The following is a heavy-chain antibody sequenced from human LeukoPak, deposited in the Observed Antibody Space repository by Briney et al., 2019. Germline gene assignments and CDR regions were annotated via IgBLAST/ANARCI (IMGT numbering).Heavy chain of an antibody. CDR2: IIPILGIA. J-gene: IGHJ3*02. V-gene: IGHV1-69*04. CDR3: ARSGHISSPGSWEAFDI. Sequence: ASVKVSCKGSGGTFSSYAISWVRQAPGQGLEWMGRIIPILGIANYAQKFQGRVTITADKSTSTAYMELSSLRSEDTAVYYCARSGHISSPGSWEAFDIWGQGTMVTVSS. D-gene: IGHD1-26*01. CDR1: GGTFSSYA.